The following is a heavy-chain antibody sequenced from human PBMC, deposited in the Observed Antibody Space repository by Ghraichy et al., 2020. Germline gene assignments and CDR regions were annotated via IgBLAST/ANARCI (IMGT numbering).Heavy chain of an antibody. Sequence: SETLSLTCAVYGGSFSGYYWSWIRQPPGKGLEWIGEINHSGSTNYNPSLKSRVTISVDTSTNQFSLKLSSVTATDTAVYYCARGPAMVNAFFDYWGQGTLVTVSS. CDR1: GGSFSGYY. D-gene: IGHD5-18*01. CDR3: ARGPAMVNAFFDY. V-gene: IGHV4-34*01. CDR2: INHSGST. J-gene: IGHJ4*02.